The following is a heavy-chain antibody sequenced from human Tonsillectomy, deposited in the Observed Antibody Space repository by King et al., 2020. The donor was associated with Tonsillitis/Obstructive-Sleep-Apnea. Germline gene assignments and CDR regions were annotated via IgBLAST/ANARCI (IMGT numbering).Heavy chain of an antibody. CDR2: INSDGSST. V-gene: IGHV3-74*01. D-gene: IGHD6-13*01. CDR1: GFTFSSYW. Sequence: VQLVESGGGLVQPGGSLRLSCAASGFTFSSYWMHWVRQAPGKGLVWVSRINSDGSSTSYADSVKGRFTISRDNAKNTLYLQMNSLSAEDTAVYYCARDPSSSWSSDAFDIWGQGTMVTVSS. CDR3: ARDPSSSWSSDAFDI. J-gene: IGHJ3*02.